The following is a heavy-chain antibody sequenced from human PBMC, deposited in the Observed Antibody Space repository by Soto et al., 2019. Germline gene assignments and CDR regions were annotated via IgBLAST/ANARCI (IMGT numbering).Heavy chain of an antibody. V-gene: IGHV4-4*02. CDR2: IDHSGST. D-gene: IGHD3-9*01. Sequence: QVQLQESGAGLVKPSWTLSLTCAVSNVSISSSNWWSWVRQTPGKGLEWIGEIDHSGSTNYNPSLNSRVTISVDQSQNHFSLQQSSVTAADTAVYYCARDVLRYFDGSPPWGQGTLVTVSS. CDR3: ARDVLRYFDGSPP. CDR1: NVSISSSNW. J-gene: IGHJ5*02.